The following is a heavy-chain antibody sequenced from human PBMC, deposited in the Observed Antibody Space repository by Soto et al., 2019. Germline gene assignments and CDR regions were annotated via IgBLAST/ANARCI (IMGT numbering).Heavy chain of an antibody. CDR3: AKERATTTAFDY. V-gene: IGHV3-23*01. D-gene: IGHD4-17*01. CDR2: ITDNGGST. J-gene: IGHJ4*02. CDR1: GFTFSRGG. Sequence: EVQLLESGGGLVQAGGSLRLSCAASGFTFSRGGMSWVRQAPGKGPEWVSFITDNGGSTYYADSVKGRFTISRDNTKNTLFLQMTSLRAEDTAVYYCAKERATTTAFDYWGQGALVTVSS.